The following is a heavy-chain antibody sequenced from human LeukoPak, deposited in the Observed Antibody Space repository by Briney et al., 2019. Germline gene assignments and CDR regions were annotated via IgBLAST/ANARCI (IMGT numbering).Heavy chain of an antibody. CDR3: ARVLTTVTLFDY. V-gene: IGHV4-38-2*01. Sequence: PSETVSLTCAVSGYSISSGYYWGWIRQPPGKGLEWIGEINHSGSTNYNPSLKSRVTISVDTSKNQFSLKLSSVTAADTAVYYCARVLTTVTLFDYWGQGTLVTVSS. CDR2: INHSGST. CDR1: GYSISSGYY. J-gene: IGHJ4*02. D-gene: IGHD4-17*01.